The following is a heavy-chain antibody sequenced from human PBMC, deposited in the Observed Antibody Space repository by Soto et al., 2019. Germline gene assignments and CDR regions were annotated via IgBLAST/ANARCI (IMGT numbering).Heavy chain of an antibody. J-gene: IGHJ4*02. CDR3: AKPPPKMVYYFDH. CDR2: ISGSGGST. D-gene: IGHD2-8*01. V-gene: IGHV3-23*01. Sequence: GGSLRLSCAASGCTFSSYAMSWVRQAPGEGLEWVSAISGSGGSTYYADSVKGRFTISRDNSKNTLYLQMNSLRAEDTAVYYCAKPPPKMVYYFDHLGQGTLVTVSS. CDR1: GCTFSSYA.